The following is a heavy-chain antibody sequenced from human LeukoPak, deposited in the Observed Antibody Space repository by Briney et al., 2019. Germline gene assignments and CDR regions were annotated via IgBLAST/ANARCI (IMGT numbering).Heavy chain of an antibody. J-gene: IGHJ4*02. CDR3: AREDSSGYNRFYYFDY. V-gene: IGHV4-59*01. D-gene: IGHD3-22*01. CDR1: GGSISSYY. Sequence: PSETLSLTCTVYGGSISSYYWSWIRQPPGKGLEWIGYIYYSGSTNYNPSLNSRVTISVDTSKNQFSLKLSSVTAADTAVYYCAREDSSGYNRFYYFDYWGQGTLVTVSS. CDR2: IYYSGST.